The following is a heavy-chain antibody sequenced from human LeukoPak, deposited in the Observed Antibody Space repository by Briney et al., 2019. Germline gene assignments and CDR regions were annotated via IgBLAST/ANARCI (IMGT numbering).Heavy chain of an antibody. CDR1: GGSISSYY. Sequence: SETLSLTCTVSGGSISSYYWSWIRQPPGKGLEWIGYIYYSGSTYYNPSLKSRVTISVDTSKNQFSLKLSSVTAADTAVYYCARGDDSSGNFDYWGQGTLVTVSS. CDR3: ARGDDSSGNFDY. D-gene: IGHD3-22*01. V-gene: IGHV4-59*08. CDR2: IYYSGST. J-gene: IGHJ4*02.